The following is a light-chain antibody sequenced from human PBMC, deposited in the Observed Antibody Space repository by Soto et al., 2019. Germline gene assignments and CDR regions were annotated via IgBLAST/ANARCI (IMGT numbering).Light chain of an antibody. CDR1: QSIRPS. V-gene: IGKV1-5*01. J-gene: IGKJ2*01. CDR3: LQYYSYLYT. CDR2: DAS. Sequence: DIQMTQSPSTLSASVGDRVTITCRASQSIRPSLAWYQHKPEKAPKLLMYDASNLESGVPSRFSGSGSGTEFTLTVTSLQPDDVATYYCLQYYSYLYTFGQGTKLEI.